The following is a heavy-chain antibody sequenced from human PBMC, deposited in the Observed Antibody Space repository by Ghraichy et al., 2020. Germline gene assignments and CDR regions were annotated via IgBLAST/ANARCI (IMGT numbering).Heavy chain of an antibody. V-gene: IGHV4-38-2*01. J-gene: IGHJ6*02. CDR3: ARLGRVNYYGMDV. CDR2: VPASGST. Sequence: SETLSLTCGVSGYSISSGYYWGWIRQPPGKGLEWIGNVPASGSTSYNPSLKSRATISVATSNNQFSLKLSSVTAADTAVYYWARLGRVNYYGMDVWGQATTVTAS. CDR1: GYSISSGYY. D-gene: IGHD1-26*01.